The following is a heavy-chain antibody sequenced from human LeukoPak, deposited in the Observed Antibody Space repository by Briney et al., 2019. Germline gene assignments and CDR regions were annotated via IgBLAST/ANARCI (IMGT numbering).Heavy chain of an antibody. CDR1: GFTFSSYA. D-gene: IGHD3-22*01. V-gene: IGHV3-30-3*01. Sequence: PGGSLRLSCAASGFTFSSYAMHWVRQAPGKGLEWVAVISYDGSNKYYADSVKGRFTISRDNSKNTLYLQMNSLRAEDTAVYCCARAAGGYYDSSGSNLHWGQGTLVTVSS. J-gene: IGHJ4*02. CDR3: ARAAGGYYDSSGSNLH. CDR2: ISYDGSNK.